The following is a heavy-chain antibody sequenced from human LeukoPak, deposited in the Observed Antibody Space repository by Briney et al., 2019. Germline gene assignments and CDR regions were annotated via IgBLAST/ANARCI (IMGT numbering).Heavy chain of an antibody. D-gene: IGHD6-19*01. CDR3: ARDRKRAVENAFDI. V-gene: IGHV4-4*07. CDR2: IYTSGST. CDR1: GGSISSYY. Sequence: PSGTLSLTCAVSGGSISSYYWSWIRQPAGKGLEWIGRIYTSGSTNYNPSLKSRVTMSVDTSKNQFSLKLSSVTAADTAVYYCARDRKRAVENAFDIWGQGTMVTVSS. J-gene: IGHJ3*02.